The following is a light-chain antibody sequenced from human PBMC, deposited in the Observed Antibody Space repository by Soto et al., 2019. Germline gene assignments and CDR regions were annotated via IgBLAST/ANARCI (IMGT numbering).Light chain of an antibody. V-gene: IGKV4-1*01. CDR2: WAS. Sequence: DIVMTQSPDSLAVSLGERATINCKSSQSVLYSSNNKNHLAWYQQKSGQPPKLLIYWASTRESGVPDRFRGSGSGTDFTLTISSLQAEDVAVYYCQQSYSTPSTFGQGTKVEIK. J-gene: IGKJ1*01. CDR1: QSVLYSSNNKNH. CDR3: QQSYSTPST.